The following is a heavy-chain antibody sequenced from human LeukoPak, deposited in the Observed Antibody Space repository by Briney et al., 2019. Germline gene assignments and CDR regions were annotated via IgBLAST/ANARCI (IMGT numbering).Heavy chain of an antibody. V-gene: IGHV3-30*02. CDR3: AKDRSGWTDLGDFDY. J-gene: IGHJ4*02. D-gene: IGHD6-19*01. CDR2: IRYDGSNK. Sequence: GGSLRLSCAASGFTFSSYGMHWVRQAPGKGLEWVAFIRYDGSNKYYADSVKGRFTISRDNSKNTLYLQMNSLRAEDTAVYYCAKDRSGWTDLGDFDYWGQGTLVTASS. CDR1: GFTFSSYG.